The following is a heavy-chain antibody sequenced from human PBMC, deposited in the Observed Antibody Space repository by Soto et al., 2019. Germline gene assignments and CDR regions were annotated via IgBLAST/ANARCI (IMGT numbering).Heavy chain of an antibody. CDR1: GFSISLFW. Sequence: EVQLAESGGGLVQPGGSLRLSCAASGFSISLFWMSWVRQTPGKGLEWVANINEDGSEQFFADSVKGRFTISRDNAKNSLSLQMNSLTADDTAVYYCARTGWPQSSYYFDYWGQGNLVTVAS. V-gene: IGHV3-7*03. CDR3: ARTGWPQSSYYFDY. J-gene: IGHJ4*02. CDR2: INEDGSEQ. D-gene: IGHD3-16*01.